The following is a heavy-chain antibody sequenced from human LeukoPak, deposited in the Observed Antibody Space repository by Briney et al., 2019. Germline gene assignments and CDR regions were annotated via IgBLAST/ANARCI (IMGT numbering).Heavy chain of an antibody. CDR3: ARDLYGDYVPWYLDY. D-gene: IGHD4-17*01. Sequence: GGSLRLSCAASGFTFSSYSMNWVRQAPGKGLEWVSSISSSTSYIYYADSVKGRFTISRDNAKNSLYLQMGSLRAEDMAVYYCARDLYGDYVPWYLDYWGQGTLVTVSS. CDR1: GFTFSSYS. CDR2: ISSSTSYI. J-gene: IGHJ4*02. V-gene: IGHV3-21*01.